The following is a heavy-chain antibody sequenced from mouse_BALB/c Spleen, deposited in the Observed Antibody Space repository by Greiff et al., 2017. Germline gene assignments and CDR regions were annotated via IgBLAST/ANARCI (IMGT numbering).Heavy chain of an antibody. J-gene: IGHJ3*01. V-gene: IGHV2-2*02. D-gene: IGHD2-10*02. CDR2: IWSGGST. CDR3: ARNRGYGNYAWFAY. CDR1: GFSLTSYG. Sequence: VQRVESGPGLVQPSQSLSITCTVSGFSLTSYGVHWVRQSPGKGLEWLGVIWSGGSTDYNAAFISRLSISKDNSKSQVFFKMNSLQANDTAIYYCARNRGYGNYAWFAYWGQGTLVTVSA.